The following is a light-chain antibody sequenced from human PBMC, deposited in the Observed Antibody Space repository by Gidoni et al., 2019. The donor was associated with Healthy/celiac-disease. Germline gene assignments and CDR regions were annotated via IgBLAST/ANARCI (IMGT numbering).Light chain of an antibody. V-gene: IGKV1-33*01. CDR3: QQYDNLRYT. J-gene: IGKJ2*01. Sequence: DIQMTPSPSSLSASVGDRVTITCQASQDISNYLNWYQQKPGKAPKLLIYDASNLETGVPSRFSGSGSGTDFTFTISSLQPEDIATYYCQQYDNLRYTFXQXTKLEIK. CDR2: DAS. CDR1: QDISNY.